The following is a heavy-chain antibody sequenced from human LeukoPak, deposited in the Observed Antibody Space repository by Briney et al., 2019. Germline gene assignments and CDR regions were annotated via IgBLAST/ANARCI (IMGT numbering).Heavy chain of an antibody. J-gene: IGHJ5*02. Sequence: PSETLSLTCTVSGGSISSGSYYWSWIRQPAGKGLEWIGRIYTSGSTNYNPSLKSRVTISVDTSKNQFSLKLSSVTAADTAVYYCARAVAGTSWFDPWGQGTLVTVSS. D-gene: IGHD6-19*01. CDR3: ARAVAGTSWFDP. CDR2: IYTSGST. V-gene: IGHV4-61*02. CDR1: GGSISSGSYY.